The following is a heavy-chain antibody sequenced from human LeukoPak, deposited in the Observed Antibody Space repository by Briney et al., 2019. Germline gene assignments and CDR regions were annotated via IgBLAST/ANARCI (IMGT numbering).Heavy chain of an antibody. CDR2: INPNSGGT. D-gene: IGHD3-10*01. CDR3: ARESVVRGVIRHYYYGMDV. J-gene: IGHJ6*04. Sequence: ASVKVSCKASGYAFTGYYMHWVRQAPGQGLEWMGWINPNSGGTNYAQKFQGWVTMTRDKSISTAYMELSRLRSDDTAVYYCARESVVRGVIRHYYYGMDVWGKGTTVTVSS. CDR1: GYAFTGYY. V-gene: IGHV1-2*04.